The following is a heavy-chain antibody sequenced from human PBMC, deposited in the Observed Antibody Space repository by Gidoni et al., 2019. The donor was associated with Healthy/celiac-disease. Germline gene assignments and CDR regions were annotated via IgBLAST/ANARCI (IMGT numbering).Heavy chain of an antibody. D-gene: IGHD1-20*01. J-gene: IGHJ6*02. CDR3: ARDALRYGV. Sequence: EVQLVESGGGLVQPGGSLRLSCAASGFTFSNYWMSWVRQAPGKGLEWVANIKQDGSEKYYVDSVKGRFTISRDNAKNSLYLQMNSLRVDDTAMYYCARDALRYGVWGQGTTVTVSS. CDR1: GFTFSNYW. V-gene: IGHV3-7*03. CDR2: IKQDGSEK.